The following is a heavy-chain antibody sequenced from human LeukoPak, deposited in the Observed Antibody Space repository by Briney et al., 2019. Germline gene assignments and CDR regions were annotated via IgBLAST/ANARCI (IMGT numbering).Heavy chain of an antibody. V-gene: IGHV4-61*01. CDR3: ARNRDGIQYPDY. J-gene: IGHJ4*02. CDR2: IYYSGST. Sequence: SETLSLTCTVSGGSISSGSYYWSWIRQPPGKGLEWIGYIYYSGSTNYNPSLKSRVTISVDTPKNQFSLKLSSMTAADTAVYYCARNRDGIQYPDYWGQGTLVTVSS. D-gene: IGHD5-18*01. CDR1: GGSISSGSYY.